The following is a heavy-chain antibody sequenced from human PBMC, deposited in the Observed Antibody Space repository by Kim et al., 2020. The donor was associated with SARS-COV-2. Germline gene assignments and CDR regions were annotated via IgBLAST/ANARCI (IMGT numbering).Heavy chain of an antibody. J-gene: IGHJ6*02. CDR2: IYHSGST. Sequence: SETLSLTCAVSGGSISSSNWWSWVRQPPGKRLEWIGEIYHSGSTNYNPSLKSRVTISVDKSKNQFSLKLSSVTAADTAVYYCARLTETQTGDYYYYYGMDVWGQGTSVTVSS. V-gene: IGHV4-4*02. D-gene: IGHD3-10*01. CDR1: GGSISSSNW. CDR3: ARLTETQTGDYYYYYGMDV.